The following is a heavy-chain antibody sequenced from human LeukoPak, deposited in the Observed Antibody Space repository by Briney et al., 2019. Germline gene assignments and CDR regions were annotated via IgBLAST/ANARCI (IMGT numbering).Heavy chain of an antibody. CDR2: ISGSGGST. Sequence: PGGSLRLSCAASGFTFSSYAMSWVRQAPGKGLGWVSAISGSGGSTYYADSVKGRFTISRDNSKNTLYLQMNSLRAEDTVVYYCAKGGYCSGGSCYNNWFDPWGQGTLVTVSS. V-gene: IGHV3-23*01. CDR1: GFTFSSYA. J-gene: IGHJ5*02. D-gene: IGHD2-15*01. CDR3: AKGGYCSGGSCYNNWFDP.